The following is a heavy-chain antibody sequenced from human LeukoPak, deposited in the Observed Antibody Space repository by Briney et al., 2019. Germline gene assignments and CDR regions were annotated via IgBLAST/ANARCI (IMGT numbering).Heavy chain of an antibody. D-gene: IGHD3-10*01. CDR3: AKDPLHGLGAESDYFDY. V-gene: IGHV3-30*02. J-gene: IGHJ4*02. CDR1: GFIFSSYA. Sequence: GGSLRLSCAASGFIFSSYAMHWVRQAPGKGLEWVTFIRYDGGNKYYADSVKGRFTIPRDNSENTLYLQMNSLRAEDTAVYYCAKDPLHGLGAESDYFDYWGQGTLVTVSS. CDR2: IRYDGGNK.